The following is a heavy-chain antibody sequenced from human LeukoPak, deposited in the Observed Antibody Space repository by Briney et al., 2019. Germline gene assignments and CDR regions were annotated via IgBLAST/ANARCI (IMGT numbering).Heavy chain of an antibody. CDR2: VYISGTT. CDR3: ARGKKIVWRFDP. J-gene: IGHJ5*02. Sequence: NPSETLSLTCTVSGDSSNSYFWTWLRQPVGKGLEWIGRVYISGTTNYNPSLKSRATISVDTSKNQFSLNSTSVTAADTAVYYCARGKKIVWRFDPWGQGILVTVSS. V-gene: IGHV4-4*07. CDR1: GDSSNSYF. D-gene: IGHD3-16*01.